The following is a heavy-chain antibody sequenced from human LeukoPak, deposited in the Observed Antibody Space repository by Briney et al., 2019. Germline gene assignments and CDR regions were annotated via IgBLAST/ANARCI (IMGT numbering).Heavy chain of an antibody. CDR3: ARDMGFLWFGESPYYYYGMDV. CDR2: INAYIGNT. J-gene: IGHJ6*02. V-gene: IGHV1-18*01. Sequence: ASVKVSCKASGYTFTSYGITWVRQPPGKGLKGRGWINAYIGNTNYAQKFQGRVTMTTDTSTGTAYMELRSLRSDDTAVYYCARDMGFLWFGESPYYYYGMDVWGQGTTVTVSS. D-gene: IGHD3-10*01. CDR1: GYTFTSYG.